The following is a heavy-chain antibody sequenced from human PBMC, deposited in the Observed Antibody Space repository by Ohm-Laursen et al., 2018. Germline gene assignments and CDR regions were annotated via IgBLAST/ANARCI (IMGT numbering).Heavy chain of an antibody. V-gene: IGHV3-21*01. CDR1: GFTFSSYS. J-gene: IGHJ4*02. Sequence: GSLRLSCAASGFTFSSYSMNWVRQAPGKGLEWVSSISSSSSYIYYADSVKGRFTISRDNAKNSLYLQMNSLRAEDKAVYYCARGPKDSSGYYFGRSNWGQGTLVTVSS. D-gene: IGHD3-22*01. CDR3: ARGPKDSSGYYFGRSN. CDR2: ISSSSSYI.